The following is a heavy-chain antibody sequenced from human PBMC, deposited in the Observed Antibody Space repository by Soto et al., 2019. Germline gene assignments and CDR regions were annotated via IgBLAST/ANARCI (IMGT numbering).Heavy chain of an antibody. CDR3: ARGMGGTMVRGVINWFDP. CDR1: GGSFSGYY. J-gene: IGHJ5*02. Sequence: SETLSLTCAVYGGSFSGYYWSWIRQPPGKGLEWIGEINHSGNTNYNPSLKSRVTISVDTSKNQFSLKLSSVTAADTAVYYCARGMGGTMVRGVINWFDPWGQGTLVTVSS. V-gene: IGHV4-34*01. CDR2: INHSGNT. D-gene: IGHD3-10*01.